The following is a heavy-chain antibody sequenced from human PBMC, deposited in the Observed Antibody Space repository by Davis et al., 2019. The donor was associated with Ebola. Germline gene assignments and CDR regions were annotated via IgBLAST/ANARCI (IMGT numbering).Heavy chain of an antibody. CDR3: ARDFDGGNYYFDY. CDR1: GGSFSSHP. CDR2: IIPIFDTP. D-gene: IGHD3-9*01. V-gene: IGHV1-69*13. J-gene: IGHJ4*02. Sequence: SVTVSCKTSGGSFSSHPISWVRQAPRQGLEWMGGIIPIFDTPHYAQKFQGRITITADASTSTAYMALSSLRSEDTATYFCARDFDGGNYYFDYWGPGTPVTVSS.